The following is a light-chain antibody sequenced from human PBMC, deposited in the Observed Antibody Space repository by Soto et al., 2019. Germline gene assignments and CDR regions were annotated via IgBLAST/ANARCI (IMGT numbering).Light chain of an antibody. CDR2: GAF. V-gene: IGKV3-15*01. J-gene: IGKJ4*01. CDR3: QQYTNWPPLT. Sequence: EIVMTQSPATLSVSPGETATLSCRASQSVSFHLAWYQQKPGQGPRLLIYGAFTRATGIPARFSGSGSGTEVSLTISSLQSEDVALYYCQQYTNWPPLTFGGGTKVEIK. CDR1: QSVSFH.